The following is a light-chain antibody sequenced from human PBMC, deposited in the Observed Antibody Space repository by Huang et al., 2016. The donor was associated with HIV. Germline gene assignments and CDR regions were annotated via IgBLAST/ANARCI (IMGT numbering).Light chain of an antibody. V-gene: IGKV2-30*01. CDR1: QSLVYSDGNTY. Sequence: DVVMTQSPLSLPVTLGQPASISCRSSQSLVYSDGNTYLNWFQQRPGQSPRRLFYKVSNRDSGVPDRVSGSGSGTDFTLKISRVEAEDVGVYYCMQGTHRPGTFGQGTKVEIK. CDR2: KVS. CDR3: MQGTHRPGT. J-gene: IGKJ1*01.